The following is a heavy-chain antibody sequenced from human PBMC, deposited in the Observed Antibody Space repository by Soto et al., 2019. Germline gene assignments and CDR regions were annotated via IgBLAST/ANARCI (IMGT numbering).Heavy chain of an antibody. CDR2: ISSNGGST. CDR1: GFTFSSYA. CDR3: VKDRGSSSWYVRVDY. Sequence: GGSLRLSCAASGFTFSSYAMSWVRQAPGKGLECVSAISSNGGSTYYADSVKGRFTISRDNSKNTLYLQMSSLRAEDTAVYYCVKDRGSSSWYVRVDYWGQGTLVTVSS. D-gene: IGHD6-13*01. J-gene: IGHJ4*02. V-gene: IGHV3-64D*08.